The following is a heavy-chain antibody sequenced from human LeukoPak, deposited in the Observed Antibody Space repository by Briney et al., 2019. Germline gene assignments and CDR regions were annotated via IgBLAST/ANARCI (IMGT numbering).Heavy chain of an antibody. J-gene: IGHJ4*02. Sequence: GGSLRLSCAASGFTFSSYGMHWVRQAPGKGLEWVAVISYDGSNKYYADSVKGRFTISRDNSKNTPYLQMNSLRAEDTAVYYCAKDRYSYGPFDYWGQGTLVTVSS. CDR3: AKDRYSYGPFDY. D-gene: IGHD5-18*01. CDR1: GFTFSSYG. CDR2: ISYDGSNK. V-gene: IGHV3-30*18.